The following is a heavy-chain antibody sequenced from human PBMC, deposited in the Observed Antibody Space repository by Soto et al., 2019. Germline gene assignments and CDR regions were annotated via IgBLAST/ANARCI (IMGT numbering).Heavy chain of an antibody. CDR1: GGSFSGYY. Sequence: LSLPCAVYGGSFSGYYWSWIRQPPGKGLEWIGEINHSGSTNYNPSLKSRVTISVDTSKNQFSLKLSSVTAADTAVYYCARGGIAARPLYFDYWGQGTLVTVSS. D-gene: IGHD6-6*01. CDR2: INHSGST. V-gene: IGHV4-34*01. CDR3: ARGGIAARPLYFDY. J-gene: IGHJ4*02.